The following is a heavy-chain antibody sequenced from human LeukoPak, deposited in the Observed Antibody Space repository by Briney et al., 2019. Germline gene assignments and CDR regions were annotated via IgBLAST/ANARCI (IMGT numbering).Heavy chain of an antibody. V-gene: IGHV3-13*01. CDR3: AKGAAYSTTGRPYYFDY. D-gene: IGHD2/OR15-2a*01. Sequence: GGSLRLSCVASGFTFTRFDMHWVRQPPGKSPQWVSSIGTSGDAYSLESVKGRFSISRDDAANSLHLQMSSLRADDTAVYYCAKGAAYSTTGRPYYFDYWGQGILVTVSS. CDR2: IGTSGDA. CDR1: GFTFTRFD. J-gene: IGHJ4*02.